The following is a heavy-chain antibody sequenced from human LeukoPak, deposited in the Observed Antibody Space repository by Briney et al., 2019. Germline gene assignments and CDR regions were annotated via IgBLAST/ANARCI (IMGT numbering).Heavy chain of an antibody. V-gene: IGHV3-48*01. CDR1: GFTFSSWT. CDR3: ARDRGGAGPTTVDY. D-gene: IGHD3-16*01. CDR2: ITSSTNTV. Sequence: GGSLRLSCEAFGFTFSSWTMNWVRQAPGKGLEWVSYITSSTNTVYYADSVKGRFTISRDNAKFSLYLQMDSLRVEDTAVYYCARDRGGAGPTTVDYWGQGTLVTVSS. J-gene: IGHJ4*02.